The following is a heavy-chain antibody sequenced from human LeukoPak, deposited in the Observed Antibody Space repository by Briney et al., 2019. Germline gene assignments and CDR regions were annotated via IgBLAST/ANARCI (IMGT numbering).Heavy chain of an antibody. CDR2: IWYDGSNK. J-gene: IGHJ4*02. CDR3: ARDSRDDYLDY. CDR1: GFTFSSYG. V-gene: IGHV3-33*01. Sequence: GGSLRLSCAASGFTFSSYGMHWVRQAPGKGLEWVSVIWYDGSNKYYADSEKGRFTISRDNSKNTLYLQMNSLRAEDTAVYYCARDSRDDYLDYWGQGTLVTVSS. D-gene: IGHD5-24*01.